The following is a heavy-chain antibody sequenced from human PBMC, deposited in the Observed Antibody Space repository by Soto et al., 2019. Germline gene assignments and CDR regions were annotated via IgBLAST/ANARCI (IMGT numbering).Heavy chain of an antibody. CDR2: ISGSGGST. V-gene: IGHV3-23*01. CDR3: AKDLRDTSGYYYYIDY. Sequence: PWGSLRLSCAASGFTFSSYAMTWVRQAPGKGLEWVSAISGSGGSTYYADSVKGRFTISRDTSKKTLYLQMNSLRAEDSAVYYCAKDLRDTSGYYYYIDYWGQGTLVTVSS. J-gene: IGHJ4*02. D-gene: IGHD3-22*01. CDR1: GFTFSSYA.